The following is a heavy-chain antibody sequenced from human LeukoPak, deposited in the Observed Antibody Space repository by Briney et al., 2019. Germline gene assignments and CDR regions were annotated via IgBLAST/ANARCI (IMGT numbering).Heavy chain of an antibody. J-gene: IGHJ4*02. Sequence: SETLSLTCTVSGYSISSGYDWGWMRQAPGKGLEWLGSISQSGNTYNNPSLKSRVTLSVDTSKNQVSLKLTSVSAADTAVYHCARSEINDYFKYWGPGILVTVST. CDR1: GYSISSGYD. D-gene: IGHD3-16*01. CDR2: ISQSGNT. V-gene: IGHV4-38-2*02. CDR3: ARSEINDYFKY.